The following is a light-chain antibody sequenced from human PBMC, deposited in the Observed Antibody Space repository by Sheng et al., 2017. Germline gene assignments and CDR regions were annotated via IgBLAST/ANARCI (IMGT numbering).Light chain of an antibody. CDR1: NIGSKS. CDR3: QVWDSSSDSWV. J-gene: IGLJ3*02. CDR2: HDS. Sequence: SYVLTQPPSVSVAPGQTARITCGGNNIGSKSVHWYQQKPGQAPVLAVYHDSDRPSGIPERFSGSNSGNTATLTISRVEAGDEADYYCQVWDSSSDSWVFGGGTKLTVL. V-gene: IGLV3-21*02.